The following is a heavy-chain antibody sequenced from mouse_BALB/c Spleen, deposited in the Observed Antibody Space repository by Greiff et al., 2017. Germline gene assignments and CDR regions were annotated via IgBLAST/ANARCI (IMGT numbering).Heavy chain of an antibody. J-gene: IGHJ2*01. D-gene: IGHD2-14*01. CDR1: GFTFSDYY. CDR2: ISDGGSYT. V-gene: IGHV5-4*02. CDR3: ARDENRYDGIFDY. Sequence: EVQVVESGGGLVKPGGSLKLSCAASGFTFSDYYMYWVRQTPEKRLEWVATISDGGSYTYYPDSVKGRFTISRDNAKNNLYLQMSSLKSEDTAMYYCARDENRYDGIFDYWGQGTTVTVSS.